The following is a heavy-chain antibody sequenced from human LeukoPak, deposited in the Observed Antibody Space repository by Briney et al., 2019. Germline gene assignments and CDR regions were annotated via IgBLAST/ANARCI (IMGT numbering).Heavy chain of an antibody. J-gene: IGHJ4*02. CDR3: ATLQPPGSSWYHDY. D-gene: IGHD6-13*01. CDR2: IYYSGST. Sequence: SETLSLTCTVSGGSVSSGSYYWGWIRQPPGKGLEWIGNIYYSGSTYYNPSLKSRVTISVETSKNQFSLKLSSVTAADTAVYYCATLQPPGSSWYHDYWGQGTLVTVSS. CDR1: GGSVSSGSYY. V-gene: IGHV4-39*07.